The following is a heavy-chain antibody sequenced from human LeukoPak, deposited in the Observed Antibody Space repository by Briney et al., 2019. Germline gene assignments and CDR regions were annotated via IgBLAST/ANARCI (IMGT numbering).Heavy chain of an antibody. V-gene: IGHV3-7*04. CDR3: ARGTSSSPNWFDP. J-gene: IGHJ5*02. Sequence: GGSLRLSCAASGFTFSAYWMSWVRQAPGKGLEWVANIKVDGSEKYYLDSVRGRFSISRDNAKNSLYLQVNSLRAEDTALYYCARGTSSSPNWFDPWGQGTLVTVSS. CDR1: GFTFSAYW. D-gene: IGHD6-13*01. CDR2: IKVDGSEK.